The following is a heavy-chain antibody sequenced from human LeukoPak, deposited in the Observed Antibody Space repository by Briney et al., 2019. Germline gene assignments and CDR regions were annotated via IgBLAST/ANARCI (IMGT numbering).Heavy chain of an antibody. V-gene: IGHV3-11*01. CDR3: ARDRDWGSVNNFDY. D-gene: IGHD7-27*01. CDR1: GFTFSDYY. J-gene: IGHJ4*02. Sequence: GGSLRLSCAASGFTFSDYYMSWIRQAPGKGLEWVSYISSSGSIIYYADSVKGRFTISRDNAKNSLYLQMNSLRAEDTAVYYCARDRDWGSVNNFDYWGQGTLVTVSS. CDR2: ISSSGSII.